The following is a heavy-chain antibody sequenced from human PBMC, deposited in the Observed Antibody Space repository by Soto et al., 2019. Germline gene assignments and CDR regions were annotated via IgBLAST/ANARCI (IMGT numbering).Heavy chain of an antibody. D-gene: IGHD3-3*01. V-gene: IGHV1-8*01. CDR3: ASPARNYDFWSGYSFDI. Sequence: ASLKVSCKASGYTFTSYDINWVRQATGQGLEWMGWMNPNSGNTGYAQKFQGRVTMTRNTSISTAYMELSSLRSEDTAVYYCASPARNYDFWSGYSFDIWGQGTRVTVSS. CDR2: MNPNSGNT. J-gene: IGHJ3*02. CDR1: GYTFTSYD.